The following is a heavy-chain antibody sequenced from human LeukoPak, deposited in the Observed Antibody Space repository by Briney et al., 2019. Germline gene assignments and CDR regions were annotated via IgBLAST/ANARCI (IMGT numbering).Heavy chain of an antibody. J-gene: IGHJ6*04. CDR3: AELGITMIGGV. V-gene: IGHV3-48*03. D-gene: IGHD3-10*02. Sequence: GGSLRLSCAASGFTFSSYEMNWVRQAPRKGLEWVSYISSSGSTIYYADSVRGRFTISRDNAKNSLYLQMNSLRAEDTAVYYCAELGITMIGGVWGKGTTVTISS. CDR1: GFTFSSYE. CDR2: ISSSGSTI.